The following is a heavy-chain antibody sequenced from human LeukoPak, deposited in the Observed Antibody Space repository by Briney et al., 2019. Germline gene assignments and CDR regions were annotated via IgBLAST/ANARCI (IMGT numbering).Heavy chain of an antibody. CDR3: TRVVNGGHFDY. CDR1: GASINDYY. Sequence: PSETLSLTCSVSGASINDYYWTWIRQPPGKGLEWIGYVYHTGTSGYHPSLKSRVAMSLDTPKNQVSLKLRSVTAADTAVYFCTRVVNGGHFDYWGQGTLVTVSS. V-gene: IGHV4-59*01. D-gene: IGHD2-8*01. J-gene: IGHJ4*02. CDR2: VYHTGTS.